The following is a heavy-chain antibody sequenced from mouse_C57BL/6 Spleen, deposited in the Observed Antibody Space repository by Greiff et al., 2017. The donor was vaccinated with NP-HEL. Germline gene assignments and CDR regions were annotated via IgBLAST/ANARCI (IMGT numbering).Heavy chain of an antibody. CDR3: ARRDYDWFAY. V-gene: IGHV5-17*01. CDR1: GFTFSDYG. CDR2: ISSGSSTI. J-gene: IGHJ3*01. Sequence: EVQLVESGGGLVKPGGSLKLSCAASGFTFSDYGMHWVRQAPEKGLEWVAYISSGSSTIYYADTVTGRFTISRDNAKNTLFLQMTSLRSEDTAIYYCARRDYDWFAYWGQGTLVTVSA. D-gene: IGHD2-4*01.